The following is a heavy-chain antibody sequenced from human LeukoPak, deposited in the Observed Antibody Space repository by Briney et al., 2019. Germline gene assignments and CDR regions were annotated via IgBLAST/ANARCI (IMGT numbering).Heavy chain of an antibody. CDR1: GFTFSIYG. CDR3: AKDLTANDFDY. V-gene: IGHV3-30*02. Sequence: PVGSLRLSCAASGFTFSIYGMHWVRQAPGKGLEWVAFIRYDGSNKYYAGSVKGRFTISRDNSKNTLYLQMNSLRAEDTAVYYCAKDLTANDFDYWGQGTLVTVSS. D-gene: IGHD7-27*01. J-gene: IGHJ4*02. CDR2: IRYDGSNK.